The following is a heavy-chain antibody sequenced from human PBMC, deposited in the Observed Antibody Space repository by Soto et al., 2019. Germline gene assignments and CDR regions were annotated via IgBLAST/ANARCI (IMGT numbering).Heavy chain of an antibody. D-gene: IGHD3-9*01. Sequence: QVQLQESGPGLVKPSQTLSLTCTVSGGSISSGGYYWSWIRQHPGKGLEWIGYIYYSGSTYYNPSLKSRVTISVGTSKNQFSLKLSSVTAADTAVYYCATEYYDILTGYYRREGYFDYWGQGTLVTVSS. V-gene: IGHV4-31*03. CDR2: IYYSGST. J-gene: IGHJ4*02. CDR1: GGSISSGGYY. CDR3: ATEYYDILTGYYRREGYFDY.